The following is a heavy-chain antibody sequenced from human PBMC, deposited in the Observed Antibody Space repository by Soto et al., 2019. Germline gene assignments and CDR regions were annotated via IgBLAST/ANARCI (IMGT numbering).Heavy chain of an antibody. V-gene: IGHV3-23*01. D-gene: IGHD3-10*01. Sequence: GGSLRLSCAASGVTFSSYAMSWVRQAPGKGLEWVSVISGTGDITYYADSVKGRFTISRDNSKNTLYLQFNSLRAEDTAVYYCAKQTARVGKYYFDYWGQGTLVTVSS. J-gene: IGHJ4*02. CDR1: GVTFSSYA. CDR2: ISGTGDIT. CDR3: AKQTARVGKYYFDY.